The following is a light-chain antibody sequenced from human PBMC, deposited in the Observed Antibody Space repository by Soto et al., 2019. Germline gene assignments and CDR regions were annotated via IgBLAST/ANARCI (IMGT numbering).Light chain of an antibody. Sequence: DIQMTQSPSTLCASVGDRVTITCRASQSISSWLAWYQQKPGKAPKLLIYDASSLESGVPSRFSGSGSGTEFTLTISSLQPDDFATYYCQQYNSYTWTFGQGTRWIS. J-gene: IGKJ1*01. CDR1: QSISSW. CDR2: DAS. CDR3: QQYNSYTWT. V-gene: IGKV1-5*01.